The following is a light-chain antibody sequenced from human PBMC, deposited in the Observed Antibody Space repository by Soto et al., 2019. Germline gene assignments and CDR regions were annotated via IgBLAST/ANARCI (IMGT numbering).Light chain of an antibody. CDR3: SSYTSTSTLYV. J-gene: IGLJ1*01. Sequence: QSALTQPASVSGSPGQSITISCTGTSSDVGGYNYVSWYQQHPGKAPKFMIYDVSNRPSGVSNRFSDSKSGNTASLTISGLQAEDEADYYCSSYTSTSTLYVFGNGTKVTVL. V-gene: IGLV2-14*01. CDR2: DVS. CDR1: SSDVGGYNY.